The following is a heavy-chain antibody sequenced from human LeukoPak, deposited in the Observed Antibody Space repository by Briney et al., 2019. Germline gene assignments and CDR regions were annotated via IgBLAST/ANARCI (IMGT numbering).Heavy chain of an antibody. J-gene: IGHJ4*02. CDR3: ARDGTFRLDY. V-gene: IGHV3-7*05. Sequence: QPGGSLRLSFAASGXSFSNHCMTWVRQAPGKGLEWVANIKQDGSDKNHVDSVKGRFTISRDNAKNTLYLQMNSLRAEDTALYYCARDGTFRLDYWGQGTLVSVSS. CDR1: GXSFSNHC. D-gene: IGHD1-26*01. CDR2: IKQDGSDK.